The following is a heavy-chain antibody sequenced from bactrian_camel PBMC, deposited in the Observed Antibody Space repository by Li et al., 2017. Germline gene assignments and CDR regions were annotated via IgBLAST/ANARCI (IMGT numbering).Heavy chain of an antibody. Sequence: HVQLVESGGGLVQPGGSLTLSCAASGFVRTTNYAIYWVRQAPGKGLEWMSRIYLNDSDTSYGSSVKGRFTTSRDSTENIVYLRMYSLESEDTALYYCVAVARGDVPGYDDYWGQGTQVTVS. J-gene: IGHJ4*01. CDR2: IYLNDSDT. V-gene: IGHV3S6*01. CDR1: GFVRTTNYA. D-gene: IGHD1*01. CDR3: VAVARGDVPGYDDY.